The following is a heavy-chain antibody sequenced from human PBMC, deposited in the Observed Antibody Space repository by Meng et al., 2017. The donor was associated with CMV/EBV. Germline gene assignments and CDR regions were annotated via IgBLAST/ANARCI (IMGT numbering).Heavy chain of an antibody. CDR2: ISGSGDYT. V-gene: IGHV3-23*01. J-gene: IGHJ4*02. Sequence: GGSLRLSCAASGFAFSSYAMSWVRQAPGKGLEWVSHISGSGDYTYYADFVRGRFTISRDNPKNTLYLQMSSLRAEATAVYYCAKAAGPPNFDCWGQGTLVTVSS. CDR3: AKAAGPPNFDC. D-gene: IGHD2-8*01. CDR1: GFAFSSYA.